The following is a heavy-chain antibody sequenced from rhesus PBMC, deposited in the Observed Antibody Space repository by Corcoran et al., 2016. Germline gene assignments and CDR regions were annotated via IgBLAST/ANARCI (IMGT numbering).Heavy chain of an antibody. V-gene: IGHV4-65*01. J-gene: IGHJ6*01. CDR2: ISGCSGSP. D-gene: IGHD2-33*01. CDR3: ARDTPRRGYSYGLDS. CDR1: GGSISSSNC. Sequence: QVQLQESGPGLVRPSETLSLTCAVSGGSISSSNCWNWSRQPPGKGLEWIGYISGCSGSPYYNPPLKSRVTISTDASKNQFSLKLSSVTAADTAVYYCARDTPRRGYSYGLDSWGQGVVVTVSS.